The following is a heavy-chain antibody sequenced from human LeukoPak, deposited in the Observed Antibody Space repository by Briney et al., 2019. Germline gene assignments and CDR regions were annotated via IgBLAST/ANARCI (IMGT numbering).Heavy chain of an antibody. CDR1: GFTFSSYG. J-gene: IGHJ6*02. CDR3: ARIGAEHYYYGMDV. D-gene: IGHD3-10*01. V-gene: IGHV3-33*01. CDR2: IWYDGSNK. Sequence: GRSLRLSCAASGFTFSSYGMHWVRQAPGKGLEWVAVIWYDGSNKYYADSVKGRFTISRGNSKNTLYLQMNSLRAEDTAVYYCARIGAEHYYYGMDVWGQGTTVTVSS.